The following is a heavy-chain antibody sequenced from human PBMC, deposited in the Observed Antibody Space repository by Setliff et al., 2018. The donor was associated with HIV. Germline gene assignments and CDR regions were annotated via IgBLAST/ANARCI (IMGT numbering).Heavy chain of an antibody. CDR2: INAGYGNT. J-gene: IGHJ6*03. CDR3: ASAIVGLGYNYYYYMDV. V-gene: IGHV1-3*01. CDR1: GYTFTSYA. Sequence: SCKASGYTFTSYAIHWVRQAPGQSLEWMGWINAGYGNTKYSQKFQGRVTITRDASASTAYMELSSLRSEDTAVYYCASAIVGLGYNYYYYMDVWGKGTTVTVSS. D-gene: IGHD1-26*01.